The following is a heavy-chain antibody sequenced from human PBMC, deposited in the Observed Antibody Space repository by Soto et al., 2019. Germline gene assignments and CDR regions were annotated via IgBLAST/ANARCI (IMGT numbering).Heavy chain of an antibody. D-gene: IGHD6-19*01. CDR2: IYYSGST. CDR1: GGSISSSSYY. V-gene: IGHV4-39*01. Sequence: PSETLSLTCTVSGGSISSSSYYWGWIRQPPGKGLEWIGSIYYSGSTYYNPSLKSRVTISVDTSKNQFSLKLSSVTAADTAVYYCARQQWLALIDYWGQGTLVTVSS. CDR3: ARQQWLALIDY. J-gene: IGHJ4*02.